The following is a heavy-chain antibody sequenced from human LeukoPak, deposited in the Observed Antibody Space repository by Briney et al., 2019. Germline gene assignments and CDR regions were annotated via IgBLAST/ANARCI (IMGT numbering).Heavy chain of an antibody. D-gene: IGHD6-19*01. CDR1: GGSFNGYY. Sequence: PSETLSLTCAVYGGSFNGYYWSWIRQPPGKGLEWIGEINHSGSTNYSPSLKSRVTLSVDTSKNQFSLRLSSVTAADTAVYYCARSAVAGRYYFDYWGQGTLVTVSS. CDR3: ARSAVAGRYYFDY. CDR2: INHSGST. V-gene: IGHV4-34*01. J-gene: IGHJ4*02.